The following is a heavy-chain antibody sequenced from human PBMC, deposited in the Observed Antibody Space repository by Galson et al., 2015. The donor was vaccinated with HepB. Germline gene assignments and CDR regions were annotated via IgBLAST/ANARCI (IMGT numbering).Heavy chain of an antibody. CDR2: IYTSGST. J-gene: IGHJ6*03. CDR1: GGSISSGSYY. CDR3: ARVEAGGDYQRDGAYYYYYMDV. V-gene: IGHV4-61*02. D-gene: IGHD4-17*01. Sequence: TLSLTCTVSGGSISSGSYYWSWIRQPAGKGLEWIGRIYTSGSTNYNPSLKSRVTMSVDTPKNQFSLKLSSVTAADTAVYYCARVEAGGDYQRDGAYYYYYMDVWGKGTTVTVSS.